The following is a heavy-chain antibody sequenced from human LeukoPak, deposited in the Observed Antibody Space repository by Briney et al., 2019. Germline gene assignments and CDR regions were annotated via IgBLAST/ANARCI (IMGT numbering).Heavy chain of an antibody. J-gene: IGHJ4*02. Sequence: SETLSLTCIVSGGSISSYYWSWIRQPPGEGLEWIGYIYYSGSTNYNPSLKSRVTISVDTSKNQFSLKLSSVTAADTAVYYCARAPLTYYDFWSGYYTPYYFDYWGQGTLVTVSS. CDR1: GGSISSYY. CDR2: IYYSGST. V-gene: IGHV4-59*01. CDR3: ARAPLTYYDFWSGYYTPYYFDY. D-gene: IGHD3-3*01.